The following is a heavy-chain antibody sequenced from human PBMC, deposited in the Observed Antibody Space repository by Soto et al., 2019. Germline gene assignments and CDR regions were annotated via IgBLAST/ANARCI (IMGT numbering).Heavy chain of an antibody. J-gene: IGHJ6*02. CDR3: ARDGNYDFWSGYYPDYYYYGMDV. CDR1: GGSISSSNW. Sequence: SETLSLTCAVSGGSISSSNWWSWVRQPPGKGLEWIGEIYHSGSTNYNPSLKSRVTISVDKSKNQFSLKLSSVTAADTAVYYCARDGNYDFWSGYYPDYYYYGMDVWGQGTTVTVSS. CDR2: IYHSGST. V-gene: IGHV4-4*02. D-gene: IGHD3-3*01.